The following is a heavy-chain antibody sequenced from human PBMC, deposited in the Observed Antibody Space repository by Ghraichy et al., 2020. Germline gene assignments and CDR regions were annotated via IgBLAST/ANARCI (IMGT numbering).Heavy chain of an antibody. CDR1: GYTFTSYY. CDR2: INPSGGST. CDR3: ARDRSIVGATSAFDI. Sequence: ASVKVSCKASGYTFTSYYMHWVRQAPGQGLEWMGIINPSGGSTSYAQKFQGRVTMTRDTSTSTVYMELSSLRSEDTAVYYCARDRSIVGATSAFDIWGQGTMVTVSS. J-gene: IGHJ3*02. D-gene: IGHD1-26*01. V-gene: IGHV1-46*01.